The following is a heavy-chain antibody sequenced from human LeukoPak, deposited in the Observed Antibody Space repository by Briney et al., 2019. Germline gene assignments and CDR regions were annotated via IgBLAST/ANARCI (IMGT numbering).Heavy chain of an antibody. CDR1: GFTVSSTY. D-gene: IGHD3-10*01. Sequence: PGGSLRLSCAASGFTVSSTYLTWVRQAPGKGLEWLANIKQDGSQSHYVDSVKGRFTISRDDAKNSLYLQMNTLRAEDTAVYYCARDYSASGSFDYWGQGTLVTVSS. CDR2: IKQDGSQS. CDR3: ARDYSASGSFDY. J-gene: IGHJ4*02. V-gene: IGHV3-7*01.